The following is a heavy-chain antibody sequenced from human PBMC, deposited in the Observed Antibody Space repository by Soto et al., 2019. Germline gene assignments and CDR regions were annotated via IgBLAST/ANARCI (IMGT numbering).Heavy chain of an antibody. Sequence: GGSLRLSCTASGFTFGDYAMSWFRQAPGKGLEWVGFIRSKAYGGTTEYAASVKGRFTISRDDSKSIAYLQMNSLKTEDTAVYYCTRARDCGGDCYTPFDYWGQGTLVTVSS. CDR2: IRSKAYGGTT. D-gene: IGHD2-21*02. V-gene: IGHV3-49*03. J-gene: IGHJ4*02. CDR3: TRARDCGGDCYTPFDY. CDR1: GFTFGDYA.